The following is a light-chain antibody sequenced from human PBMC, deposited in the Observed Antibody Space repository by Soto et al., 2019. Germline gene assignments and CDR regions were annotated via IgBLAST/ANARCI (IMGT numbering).Light chain of an antibody. J-gene: IGLJ1*01. CDR3: SSYAGSNNYV. CDR1: SSDVGGYNY. Sequence: QSALTQPPSASGSPGQSVTISCTGTSSDVGGYNYVSWYQQHPGRPPKLMIYEVTKRPLGVPDRFSGSKSGNTASLTVSGLQAEDEADYYRSSYAGSNNYVFGPGTKLTVL. V-gene: IGLV2-8*01. CDR2: EVT.